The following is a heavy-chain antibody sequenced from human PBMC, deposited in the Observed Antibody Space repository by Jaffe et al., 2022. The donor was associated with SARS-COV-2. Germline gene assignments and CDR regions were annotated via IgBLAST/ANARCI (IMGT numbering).Heavy chain of an antibody. CDR3: ARLSLFWSGYYSKGYYFDY. D-gene: IGHD3-3*01. V-gene: IGHV4-39*01. CDR1: GGSISSSSYY. CDR2: IYYSGST. J-gene: IGHJ4*02. Sequence: QLQLQESGPGLVKPSETLSLTCTVSGGSISSSSYYWGWIRQPPGKGLEWIGSIYYSGSTYYNPSLKSRVTISVDTSKNQFSLKLSSVTAADTAVYYCARLSLFWSGYYSKGYYFDYWGQGTLVTVSS.